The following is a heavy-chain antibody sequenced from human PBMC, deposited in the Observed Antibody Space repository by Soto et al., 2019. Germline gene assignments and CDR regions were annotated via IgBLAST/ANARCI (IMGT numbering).Heavy chain of an antibody. V-gene: IGHV3-23*01. J-gene: IGHJ4*02. CDR2: ISGSGGST. D-gene: IGHD4-4*01. CDR3: ARDSRVEMTTIGDY. Sequence: EVQLLESGGGLVQPGGSLRLSCAASGFTFSTYAMSWVRQAPGKGLEWVSAISGSGGSTFYADSVKGRFTISRDNAKNSLYLQMNSLRAEDTAVYYCARDSRVEMTTIGDYWGQGTLVTVSS. CDR1: GFTFSTYA.